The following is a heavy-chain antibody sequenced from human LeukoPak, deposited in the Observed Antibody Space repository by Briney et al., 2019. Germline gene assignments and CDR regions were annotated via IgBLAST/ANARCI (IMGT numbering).Heavy chain of an antibody. CDR1: GYTFTSYY. CDR2: INPSGGST. Sequence: ASVKVSCKASGYTFTSYYMHWVRQAPGQWLEWMGIINPSGGSTSYAQKFQGRVTMTRDTSTSTVYMELSSLRSEDTAVYYCARSAQWLAYFDYWGQGTLVTVSS. J-gene: IGHJ4*02. CDR3: ARSAQWLAYFDY. D-gene: IGHD6-19*01. V-gene: IGHV1-46*01.